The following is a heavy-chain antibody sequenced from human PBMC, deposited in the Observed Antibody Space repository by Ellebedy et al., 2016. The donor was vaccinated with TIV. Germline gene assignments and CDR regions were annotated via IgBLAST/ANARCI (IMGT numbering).Heavy chain of an antibody. CDR1: GYTFTSYG. CDR3: ATRLQNREALPQEYYYDSSGYYTPLDAFDI. V-gene: IGHV1-18*01. Sequence: ASVKVSCXASGYTFTSYGISWVRQAPGQGLEWMGWISAYNGNTNYAQKLQGRVTMTTDTSTSTAYMELRSLRSDDTAVYYCATRLQNREALPQEYYYDSSGYYTPLDAFDIWGQGTMVTVSS. D-gene: IGHD3-22*01. CDR2: ISAYNGNT. J-gene: IGHJ3*02.